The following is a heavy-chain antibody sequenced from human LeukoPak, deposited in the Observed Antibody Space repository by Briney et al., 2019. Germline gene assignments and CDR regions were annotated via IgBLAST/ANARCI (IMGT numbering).Heavy chain of an antibody. CDR1: GGSISSSSYY. J-gene: IGHJ4*02. CDR3: VNYYDSSDYQQPNHFDY. CDR2: VFYSGST. V-gene: IGHV4-39*01. D-gene: IGHD3-22*01. Sequence: SETLSLTCSVSGGSISSSSYYWGWIRQPPGKGLEWIGSVFYSGSTYSNPSLESRLTISVDTSKNHFSLKLSSVTAADTAVYYCVNYYDSSDYQQPNHFDYWGQGTLVTVSS.